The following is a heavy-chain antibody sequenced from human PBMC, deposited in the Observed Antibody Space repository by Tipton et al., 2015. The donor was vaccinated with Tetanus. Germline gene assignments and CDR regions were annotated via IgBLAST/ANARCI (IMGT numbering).Heavy chain of an antibody. V-gene: IGHV3-7*04. CDR1: GFTFSNYW. CDR2: IRQDGSEK. D-gene: IGHD2-21*02. CDR3: ARGMAEASNCGGDCYSDY. Sequence: SLRLSCAASGFTFSNYWMHWVRQAPGKGLEWVANIRQDGSEKYYSDSVKGRFTISRDNAKSSLYLQMISLRAEDTAVYSCARGMAEASNCGGDCYSDYWGQGTLVTVSS. J-gene: IGHJ4*02.